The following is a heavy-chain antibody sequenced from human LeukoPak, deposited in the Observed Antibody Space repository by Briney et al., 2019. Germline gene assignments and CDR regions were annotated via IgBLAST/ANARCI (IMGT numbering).Heavy chain of an antibody. D-gene: IGHD1-1*01. V-gene: IGHV3-43*02. Sequence: GGSLRLSCAASGFTFDEHDMHWVRQVPGKGLEWVCLISKDGGNKYCADSVKGRFSISRDNSRNSLSLQVNSLRTEDTALYFCAKRSGAPNNFDYWGQGALVTVSS. CDR1: GFTFDEHD. CDR3: AKRSGAPNNFDY. CDR2: ISKDGGNK. J-gene: IGHJ4*02.